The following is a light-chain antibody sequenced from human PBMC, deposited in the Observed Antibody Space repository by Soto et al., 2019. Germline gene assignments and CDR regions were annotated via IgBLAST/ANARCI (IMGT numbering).Light chain of an antibody. CDR3: SSYAGRNNFYL. Sequence: QSALTQPPSASGSPGQSVTISCTGTSSDVGGYNYVSWYQQHPGKAPKLMIYEVSKRPSGVPDRFSGSKSGNTASLTVSGLQAEDEADYYCSSYAGRNNFYLCGTGTEVTVI. J-gene: IGLJ1*01. CDR1: SSDVGGYNY. V-gene: IGLV2-8*01. CDR2: EVS.